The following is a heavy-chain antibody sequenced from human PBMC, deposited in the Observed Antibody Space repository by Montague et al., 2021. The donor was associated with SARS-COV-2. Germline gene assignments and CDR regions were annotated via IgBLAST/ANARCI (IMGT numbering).Heavy chain of an antibody. V-gene: IGHV4-39*01. CDR1: GGSIGSSGYY. J-gene: IGHJ3*02. CDR2: IYYSGST. CDR3: ARFPTAYYSASEAAPATPGAFDI. Sequence: SETLSLTCTVSGGSIGSSGYYWGWIRQPPGKGLEWIGRIYYSGSTYYNPSLKSRVTISVDTSKNQFSLKLSSVTAADTAVYYCARFPTAYYSASEAAPATPGAFDIWGQGTMVTVSS. D-gene: IGHD3-22*01.